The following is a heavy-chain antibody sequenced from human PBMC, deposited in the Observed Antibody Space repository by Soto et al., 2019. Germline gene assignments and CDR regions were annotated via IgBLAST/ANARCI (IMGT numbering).Heavy chain of an antibody. CDR3: ARHGFGSLHGLVDV. D-gene: IGHD3-10*01. V-gene: IGHV4-59*08. CDR1: GGSITNYY. J-gene: IGHJ6*02. CDR2: IQYSGYS. Sequence: QVQLQESGPGLVKPSETLSLTCTVSGGSITNYYCSWFWQPPGKGLERIGYIQYSGYSAYNLSLKRRVTMSMDTSKTQFSLMLESVTATDTAVYYCARHGFGSLHGLVDVWGQGTTVIVSS.